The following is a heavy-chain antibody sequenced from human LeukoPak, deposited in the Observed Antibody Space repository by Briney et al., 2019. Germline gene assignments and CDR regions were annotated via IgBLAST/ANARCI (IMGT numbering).Heavy chain of an antibody. CDR3: ARDRVAGTFDP. D-gene: IGHD6-19*01. Sequence: GSLRLSCAASGFRFSDFYMSWIRQAPGKGPEWVAYISGSGRKTNHADSVQGRFTISRDNVKNSLFLDMKSLRVEDTALYYCARDRVAGTFDPWGQGTQVTVSS. V-gene: IGHV3-11*01. CDR1: GFRFSDFY. J-gene: IGHJ5*02. CDR2: ISGSGRKT.